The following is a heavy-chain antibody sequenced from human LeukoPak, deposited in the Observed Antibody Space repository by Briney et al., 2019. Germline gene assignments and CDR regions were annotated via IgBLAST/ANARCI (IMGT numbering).Heavy chain of an antibody. CDR1: GGSIHSY. V-gene: IGHV4-4*07. Sequence: SETLSLTCTVSGGSIHSYWSWIRQPAGKGLEWIGRISGSGTITYNPALQSRLTISIDTSKNQFSLKLSSVTAADTAVYYCARSYDILTGYLGAWGQGTLVTVSS. CDR3: ARSYDILTGYLGA. J-gene: IGHJ5*02. CDR2: ISGSGTI. D-gene: IGHD3-9*01.